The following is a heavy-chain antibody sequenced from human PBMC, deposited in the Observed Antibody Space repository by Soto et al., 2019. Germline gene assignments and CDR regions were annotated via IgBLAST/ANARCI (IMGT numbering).Heavy chain of an antibody. CDR1: GYNYDTYW. Sequence: PGESLKISCKGSGYNYDTYWIAWVRQMPGKGLEWMGIIFPRDSDTRYRPSFQGQVTISADRSTTTAYLQWYSLKASDTAMYHCARSYYDSSGYYYDMDYWGQGTLVTVSS. CDR2: IFPRDSDT. J-gene: IGHJ4*02. V-gene: IGHV5-51*01. D-gene: IGHD3-22*01. CDR3: ARSYYDSSGYYYDMDY.